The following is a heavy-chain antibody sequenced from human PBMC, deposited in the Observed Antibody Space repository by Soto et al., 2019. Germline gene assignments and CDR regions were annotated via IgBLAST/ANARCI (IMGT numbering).Heavy chain of an antibody. CDR3: AKAKSSTDAFDI. J-gene: IGHJ3*02. Sequence: GGSLRLSCAASGFTFRRYAMSWVRQAPGKGLEWVSAISGSGGSTYYADSVKGRFTISRDNSKNTLYLQMNSLRAEDTAVYYCAKAKSSTDAFDIWGQGTMVPVSS. V-gene: IGHV3-23*01. CDR1: GFTFRRYA. D-gene: IGHD2-2*01. CDR2: ISGSGGST.